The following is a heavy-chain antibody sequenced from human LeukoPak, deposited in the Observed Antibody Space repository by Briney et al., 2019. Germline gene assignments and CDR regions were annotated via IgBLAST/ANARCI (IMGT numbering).Heavy chain of an antibody. D-gene: IGHD6-19*01. Sequence: SVKVSCKASGFTFTSSAMQWVRQARGQRLEWIGWIVVGSGNTNYAQKFQERVTITRDMSTSTAYMEMSSLRSEDTAVYYCAVRQAVAGTTFDYWGQGTLVPVSS. J-gene: IGHJ4*02. CDR3: AVRQAVAGTTFDY. CDR2: IVVGSGNT. V-gene: IGHV1-58*02. CDR1: GFTFTSSA.